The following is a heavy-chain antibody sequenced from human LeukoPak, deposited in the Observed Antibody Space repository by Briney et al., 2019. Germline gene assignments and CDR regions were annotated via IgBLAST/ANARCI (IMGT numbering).Heavy chain of an antibody. CDR2: IWYDGSKK. J-gene: IGHJ4*02. D-gene: IGHD1-14*01. CDR3: AKELTVYNRGYYFDY. V-gene: IGHV3-33*06. Sequence: GGSLRHSCVGSRFTFSSYGMHWVRQAPGKGLEWVAVIWYDGSKKFYADSVKGRFTISRDNSKNTLYLQMNSLSAEDTAVYYCAKELTVYNRGYYFDYWGQGTLVTVSS. CDR1: RFTFSSYG.